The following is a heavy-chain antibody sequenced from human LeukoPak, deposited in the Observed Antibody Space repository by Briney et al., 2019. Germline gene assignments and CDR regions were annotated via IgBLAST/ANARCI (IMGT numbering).Heavy chain of an antibody. CDR2: IIPFSGTA. CDR1: GGTFNNYA. Sequence: GSSVKVSCKASGGTFNNYAISWVRQAPGQGLEWMGGIIPFSGTANYAQKFQGRVTITTDESTSTDYMELSNLRSDDTAVYYCASRTADYSSGSHYGYWGQGTLVTVSS. J-gene: IGHJ4*02. CDR3: ASRTADYSSGSHYGY. D-gene: IGHD3-10*01. V-gene: IGHV1-69*05.